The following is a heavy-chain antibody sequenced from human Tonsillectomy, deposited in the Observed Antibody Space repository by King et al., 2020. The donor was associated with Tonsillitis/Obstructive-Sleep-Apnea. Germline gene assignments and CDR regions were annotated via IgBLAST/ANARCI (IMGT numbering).Heavy chain of an antibody. J-gene: IGHJ5*02. CDR1: GFTVSYYD. CDR2: ISYDGSNK. D-gene: IGHD1-1*01. CDR3: AKDGSSGTTGTEEYNWFDL. Sequence: VQLVESGGGVVQPGRSLRLSCAASGFTVSYYDMHWVRQAPGKGLEWMAVISYDGSNKYYTDSVQGRFTISRDNSKNTLYLQMNSLRAEDTAVYYGAKDGSSGTTGTEEYNWFDLWGQGTLVTVSS. V-gene: IGHV3-30*18.